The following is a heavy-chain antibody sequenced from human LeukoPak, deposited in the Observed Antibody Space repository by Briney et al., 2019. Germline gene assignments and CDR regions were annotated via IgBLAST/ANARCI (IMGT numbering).Heavy chain of an antibody. CDR2: ISSNSNYI. D-gene: IGHD3-22*01. J-gene: IGHJ6*02. CDR1: GFTFSSYS. Sequence: GGSVRLSCAASGFTFSSYSMNWVRQAPGKGLEWVSSISSNSNYIYYADSVKGRFTISRDNAKNSLYLQMNSLRAEDTAVYYCARIRDYYDSSGYSYGYYGMDVWGQGTTVTVSS. CDR3: ARIRDYYDSSGYSYGYYGMDV. V-gene: IGHV3-21*01.